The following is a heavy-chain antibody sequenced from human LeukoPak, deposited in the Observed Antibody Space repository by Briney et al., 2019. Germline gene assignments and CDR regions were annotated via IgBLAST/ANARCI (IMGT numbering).Heavy chain of an antibody. CDR3: ARSVSYYDILTGPVVTARPYYDY. V-gene: IGHV4-34*01. CDR2: INHSGST. CDR1: GGSFSGYY. Sequence: PSETLSLTCAVYGGSFSGYYWSWIRQPPGKGLEWIGEINHSGSTNYNPSLKSRVTISVDTSKNQFSLKLSSVTAADTAVYYCARSVSYYDILTGPVVTARPYYDYWGQGTLVTVSS. J-gene: IGHJ4*02. D-gene: IGHD3-9*01.